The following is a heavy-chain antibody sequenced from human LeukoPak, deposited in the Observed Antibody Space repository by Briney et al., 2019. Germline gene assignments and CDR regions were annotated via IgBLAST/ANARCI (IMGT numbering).Heavy chain of an antibody. J-gene: IGHJ4*02. D-gene: IGHD6-19*01. CDR1: GGSISSSY. CDR3: ARKAVAATIPSY. CDR2: IYYSGST. Sequence: SETLSLTCTVSGGSISSSYWSWIRQPPGKGLEWIGYIYYSGSTNYNPSLKSRVTISVDTSKNQFSLKRSSVTAADTAVYYCARKAVAATIPSYWGQGTLVTVSS. V-gene: IGHV4-59*01.